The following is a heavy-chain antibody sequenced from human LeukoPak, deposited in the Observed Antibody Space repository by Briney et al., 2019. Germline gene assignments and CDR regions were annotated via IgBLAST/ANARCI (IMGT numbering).Heavy chain of an antibody. CDR3: AELGITMIGGV. J-gene: IGHJ6*04. V-gene: IGHV3-48*03. CDR2: ISSSSSTI. Sequence: GGSLRLSCAASGFTFSSYEMNWVRQAPGKGLEWVSYISSSSSTIYYADSVKGRFTISIENAKNSLYLQMNSLRAEDTAVYYCAELGITMIGGVWGKGTTVTISS. CDR1: GFTFSSYE. D-gene: IGHD3-10*02.